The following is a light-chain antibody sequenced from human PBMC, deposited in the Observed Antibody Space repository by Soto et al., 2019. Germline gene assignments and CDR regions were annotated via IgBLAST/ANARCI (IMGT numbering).Light chain of an antibody. CDR2: DAS. J-gene: IGKJ1*01. V-gene: IGKV3-11*01. CDR1: QSVSSY. Sequence: EILLTQSPATLSLSPGERATLSCRASQSVSSYLAWYQQKPGQAPRLLIYDASNRATGVPARFSGSGSGTDFTLTISSLEHDDFAVYYCQQRSNWPPITFGQGTKVDIK. CDR3: QQRSNWPPIT.